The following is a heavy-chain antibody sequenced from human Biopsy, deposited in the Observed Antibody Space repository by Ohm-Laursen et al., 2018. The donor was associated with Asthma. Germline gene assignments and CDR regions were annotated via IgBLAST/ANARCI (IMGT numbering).Heavy chain of an antibody. V-gene: IGHV4-31*03. CDR3: ARIPRRSGSYFVDY. CDR2: IHHSGTS. CDR1: GDSITSGGCC. J-gene: IGHJ4*02. D-gene: IGHD3-22*01. Sequence: TLSLTCTVSGDSITSGGCCWNWIRQHPGKGLEWIGYIHHSGTSYFNPSLKSRVSFSRDTSKSQFSLRLSPVTAADTAMYYCARIPRRSGSYFVDYWGQGTLVTVSS.